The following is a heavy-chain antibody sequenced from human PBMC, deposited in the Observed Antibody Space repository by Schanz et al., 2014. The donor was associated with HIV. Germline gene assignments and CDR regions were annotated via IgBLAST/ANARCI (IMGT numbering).Heavy chain of an antibody. CDR3: AREGATGYITY. CDR2: MWYDESHK. J-gene: IGHJ4*02. CDR1: GFTFSSSG. D-gene: IGHD5-18*01. V-gene: IGHV3-33*01. Sequence: QVQLVESGGGVVQPGRSLRLSCTASGFTFSSSGMHWVRQAPGKGLEWVAAMWYDESHKGYADSVKGRFTISRDNSKNTLYLQMSSLRAEDTAVYYCAREGATGYITYWGQGTLVTVSS.